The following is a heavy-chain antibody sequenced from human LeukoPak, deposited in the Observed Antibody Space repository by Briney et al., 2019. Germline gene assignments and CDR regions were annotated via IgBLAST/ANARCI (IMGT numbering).Heavy chain of an antibody. CDR1: GFTVSSNC. J-gene: IGHJ6*03. V-gene: IGHV3-66*02. D-gene: IGHD6-13*01. CDR3: ARSRLAAAGYYYYYYYMDV. Sequence: GGSLRLSCAASGFTVSSNCMSWVRQAPGKGLEWVSVIYSGGSTYYADSVKGRFTISRDNSKNTLYLQMNSLRAEDTAVYYCARSRLAAAGYYYYYYYMDVWGKGTTVTVSS. CDR2: IYSGGST.